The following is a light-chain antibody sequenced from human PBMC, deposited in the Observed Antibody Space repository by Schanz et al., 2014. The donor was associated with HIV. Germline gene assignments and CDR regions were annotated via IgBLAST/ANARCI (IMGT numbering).Light chain of an antibody. CDR2: INN. V-gene: IGLV1-44*01. Sequence: QSVLTQPPSASGTPGQRVTISCSGSDSNTGSNPVHWYQHLPGAAPKLLIYINNQRPSGVPDRFSGSKSGTSASLAISGLQSEDETDYFCSTWDDSLNGWVFGGGTKLTVL. J-gene: IGLJ3*02. CDR1: DSNTGSNP. CDR3: STWDDSLNGWV.